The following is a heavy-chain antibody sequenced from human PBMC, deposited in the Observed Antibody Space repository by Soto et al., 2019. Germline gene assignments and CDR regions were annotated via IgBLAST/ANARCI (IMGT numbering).Heavy chain of an antibody. CDR3: ARPLEIVAKSESYGMDV. Sequence: SVKVSCKASGGTFSSYAISWVRQAPGQGLEWMGGIIPIFGTANYAQKFQGRVTITADESTSTAYMELSSLRSEDTAVYYCARPLEIVAKSESYGMDVCGQGTTLTVSS. J-gene: IGHJ6*02. V-gene: IGHV1-69*13. D-gene: IGHD2-21*01. CDR1: GGTFSSYA. CDR2: IIPIFGTA.